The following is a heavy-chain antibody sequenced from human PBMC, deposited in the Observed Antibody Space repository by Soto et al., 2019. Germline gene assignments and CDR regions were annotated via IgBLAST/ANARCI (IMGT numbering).Heavy chain of an antibody. CDR3: ARGTDPNLMYYYYSYMDV. J-gene: IGHJ6*03. V-gene: IGHV3-33*01. CDR2: IWYDGSNK. CDR1: GFTFSSYG. D-gene: IGHD4-17*01. Sequence: GSLRLSCAASGFTFSSYGMHWVRQAPGKGLEWVAVIWYDGSNKYYADSVKGRFTISRDNSKNTLYLQMNSLRAEDTAVYYCARGTDPNLMYYYYSYMDVWGKGTTVTVSS.